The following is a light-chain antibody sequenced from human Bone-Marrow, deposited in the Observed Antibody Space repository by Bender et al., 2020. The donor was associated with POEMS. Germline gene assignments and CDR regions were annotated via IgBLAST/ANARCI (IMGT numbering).Light chain of an antibody. J-gene: IGLJ3*02. Sequence: QSALTQPASVSGSPGQSISISCTGTSSDIGNYDRFSWYQQHPGKAPKLLIYEVSKRPSGVSDRLSGSKSANTASLTISGLQAEDEADYYCCPCAGRMTWVFGGETKLTVL. CDR1: SSDIGNYDR. CDR2: EVS. CDR3: CPCAGRMTWV. V-gene: IGLV2-23*02.